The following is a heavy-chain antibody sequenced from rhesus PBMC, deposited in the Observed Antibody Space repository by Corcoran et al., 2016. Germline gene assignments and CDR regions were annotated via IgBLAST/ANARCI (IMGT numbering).Heavy chain of an antibody. Sequence: QVQLQESGPGLVKPSETLSLTCAVSGGSISDYYYWTWIRQPPGAGLGWIGNIYGNSASTNYNPSLKSRVTISKDTSKNQFFLKLSSVTAADTAVYYCARDQGYSGYRGYGLDSWGQGVVVTVSS. V-gene: IGHV4S9*01. CDR2: IYGNSAST. J-gene: IGHJ6*01. CDR1: GGSISDYYY. CDR3: ARDQGYSGYRGYGLDS. D-gene: IGHD5-42*01.